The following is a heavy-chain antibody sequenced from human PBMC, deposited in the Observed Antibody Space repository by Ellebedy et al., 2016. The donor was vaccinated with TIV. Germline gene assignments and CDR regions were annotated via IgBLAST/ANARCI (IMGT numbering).Heavy chain of an antibody. D-gene: IGHD5-24*01. CDR3: VVIYNSNTYRDY. V-gene: IGHV4-39*07. J-gene: IGHJ4*02. CDR1: GASISSSSYY. Sequence: SETLSLXXSVSGASISSSSYYWGWIRQPPGKGLEWIGSFYFGGSSYYNPSLKSRVIISEDTSKNQFSLTLNSVTAADTAVYYCVVIYNSNTYRDYWGQGTLVTVSS. CDR2: FYFGGSS.